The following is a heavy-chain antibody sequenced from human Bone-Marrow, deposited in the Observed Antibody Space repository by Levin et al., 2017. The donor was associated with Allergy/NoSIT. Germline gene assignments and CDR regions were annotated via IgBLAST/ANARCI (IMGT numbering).Heavy chain of an antibody. CDR1: GFTVTTYP. Sequence: GESLKISCVASGFTVTTYPMSWVRQAPGKGLEWVTSFTIGGATYYSDSVKGRFTMSRDHSKNTLYLQMNSLGPEDTAVYYCGRYHSMDVWGQGSMVTVS. D-gene: IGHD2-2*01. CDR3: GRYHSMDV. V-gene: IGHV3-23*01. J-gene: IGHJ6*02. CDR2: FTIGGAT.